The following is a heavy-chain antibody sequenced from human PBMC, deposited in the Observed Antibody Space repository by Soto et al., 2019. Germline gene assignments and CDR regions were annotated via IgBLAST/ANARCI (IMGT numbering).Heavy chain of an antibody. Sequence: GASVKVSCKASGYTFTTYFIHWVRQAPGQGLEGMGMINPTGGTTFYSQNLQGRVTLTRDASTSTDTSTNIVYMDLSSRTSDETAVYYCGVPNYYDTIGSPTWGQGTLVTVSS. V-gene: IGHV1-46*01. CDR2: INPTGGTT. D-gene: IGHD3-22*01. J-gene: IGHJ5*02. CDR1: GYTFTTYF. CDR3: GVPNYYDTIGSPT.